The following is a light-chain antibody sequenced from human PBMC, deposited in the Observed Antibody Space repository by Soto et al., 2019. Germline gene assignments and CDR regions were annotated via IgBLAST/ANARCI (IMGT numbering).Light chain of an antibody. J-gene: IGKJ5*01. CDR1: QSLNNW. CDR2: DAS. V-gene: IGKV1-5*01. CDR3: QQYSKASIT. Sequence: DIQMTQSPSTLTASVGDRVTITCRASQSLNNWLAWYQQRPGKAPKLLIYDASTLARGVPSRFSGTGSGTDFTLTISSLQPDDFATYYCQQYSKASITFGQGTRLEIK.